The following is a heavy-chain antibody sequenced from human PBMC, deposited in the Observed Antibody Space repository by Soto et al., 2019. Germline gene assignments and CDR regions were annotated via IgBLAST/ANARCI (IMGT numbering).Heavy chain of an antibody. D-gene: IGHD4-17*01. CDR1: GGSISSDTCS. CDR2: IYHSGST. V-gene: IGHV4-30-2*01. Sequence: QLQLQESGSGLVKPSQTLSLTCAVSGGSISSDTCSWSWIRQPPGKGLEWIGYIYHSGSTDYNPSLKRRASISVDQSRNQFSLKLSSVSAADTAVYFCARVPVTIGYGMDVWGQGTTVTVSS. J-gene: IGHJ6*02. CDR3: ARVPVTIGYGMDV.